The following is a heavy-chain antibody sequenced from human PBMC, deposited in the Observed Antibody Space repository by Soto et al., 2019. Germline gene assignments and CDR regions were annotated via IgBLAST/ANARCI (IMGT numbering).Heavy chain of an antibody. D-gene: IGHD6-6*01. Sequence: LSLTCAVSGDSISRGGYSWTWIRQPPGKALEWIGNIYDSGSTSYNPSLKSRVTISVDRSKNQFSLKLTSVTAADTAVYFCARGSSSYYDYGMDVWGQGTTVTVSS. V-gene: IGHV4-30-2*01. J-gene: IGHJ6*02. CDR1: GDSISRGGYS. CDR3: ARGSSSYYDYGMDV. CDR2: IYDSGST.